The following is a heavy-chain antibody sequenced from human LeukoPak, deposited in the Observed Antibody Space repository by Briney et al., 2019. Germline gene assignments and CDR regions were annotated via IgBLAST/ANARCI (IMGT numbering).Heavy chain of an antibody. Sequence: SETLSLTCTVSGGSISSYYWSWIRQPPGKGLEWMGYIYYSGSTNYNPSLKSRVTISVDTSKSQFSLKLSSVTAADTAVYYCARDLEDCSGGSCYAQFDYWGQGTLVTVSS. CDR1: GGSISSYY. D-gene: IGHD2-15*01. J-gene: IGHJ4*02. CDR2: IYYSGST. CDR3: ARDLEDCSGGSCYAQFDY. V-gene: IGHV4-59*01.